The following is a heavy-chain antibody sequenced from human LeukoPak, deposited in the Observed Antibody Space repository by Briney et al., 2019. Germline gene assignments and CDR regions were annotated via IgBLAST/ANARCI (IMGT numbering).Heavy chain of an antibody. V-gene: IGHV1-18*01. Sequence: GASVKVSCKASGYTFTSYGISWVRQAPGQGLEWMGWISAYNGNTNYAQKLQGRVTMTTDTSTSTAYMELRSLRSDDTAVYYCARGDRDYRVRYYYGMDVWGQGTTVTVSS. J-gene: IGHJ6*02. CDR3: ARGDRDYRVRYYYGMDV. CDR2: ISAYNGNT. CDR1: GYTFTSYG. D-gene: IGHD4-11*01.